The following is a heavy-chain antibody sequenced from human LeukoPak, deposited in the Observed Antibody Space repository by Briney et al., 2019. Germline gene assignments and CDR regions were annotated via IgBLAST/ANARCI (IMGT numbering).Heavy chain of an antibody. CDR1: GFPFSDYR. D-gene: IGHD1-1*01. CDR3: ARDHNYAFDN. CDR2: NGISSGNT. V-gene: IGHV3-48*04. Sequence: GGSLRLSFPASGFPFSDYRRNWVRQPPGKGLEWISYNGISSGNTKYADSVRGRFTLYVDNAKNSLYLQMNSLRVEDTAVYYCARDHNYAFDNWGQGTLVSVSS. J-gene: IGHJ4*02.